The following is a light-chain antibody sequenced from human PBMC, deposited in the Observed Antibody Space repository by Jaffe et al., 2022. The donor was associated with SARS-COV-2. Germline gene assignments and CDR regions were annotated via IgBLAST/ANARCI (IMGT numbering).Light chain of an antibody. CDR1: QSVGTS. V-gene: IGKV1-39*01. J-gene: IGKJ5*01. CDR2: DAS. CDR3: QQSQSPPIT. Sequence: DIQMTQSPSSLSASIGDRVTITCRTSQSVGTSVNWYRQKAGKGPKMLISDASNLRGGAPSRFSGSGSGTEFTLTISSLQPEDFAFYFCQQSQSPPITFGQGTRLE.